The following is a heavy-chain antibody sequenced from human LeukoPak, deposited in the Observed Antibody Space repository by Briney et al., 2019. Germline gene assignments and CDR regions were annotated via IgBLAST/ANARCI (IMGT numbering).Heavy chain of an antibody. Sequence: PSETLSLTCTVSGGSINSYYWSWIRQPAGKGLEWIGRIYTSGSTNYNPSLKSRVTMSVDTSKNQFSLKLSSVTAADTAVYYCARDQYYDFWSGYYPAWFDPWGQGTLVTVSS. CDR3: ARDQYYDFWSGYYPAWFDP. J-gene: IGHJ5*02. CDR1: GGSINSYY. D-gene: IGHD3-3*01. V-gene: IGHV4-4*07. CDR2: IYTSGST.